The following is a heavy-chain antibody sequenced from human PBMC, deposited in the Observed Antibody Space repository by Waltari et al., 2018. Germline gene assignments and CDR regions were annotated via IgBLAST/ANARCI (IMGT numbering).Heavy chain of an antibody. D-gene: IGHD6-13*01. CDR3: ARGYSSSWYSPPIDY. J-gene: IGHJ4*02. CDR2: ISSSGSTI. Sequence: EVQLVESGGGVVQPGGSLRLSCAASGFTFRCHEMNWVRQAPGKGLEWVSYISSSGSTIYYADSVKGRFTISRDNAKNSLYLQMNSLRAEDTAVYYCARGYSSSWYSPPIDYWGQGTLVTVSS. V-gene: IGHV3-48*03. CDR1: GFTFRCHE.